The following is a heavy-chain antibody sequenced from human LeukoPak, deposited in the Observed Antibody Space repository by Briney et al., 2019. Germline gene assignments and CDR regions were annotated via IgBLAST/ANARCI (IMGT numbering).Heavy chain of an antibody. D-gene: IGHD3-22*01. V-gene: IGHV4-4*07. J-gene: IGHJ4*02. CDR2: IYTSGST. Sequence: SETLSLTCTVSGGSISSSYWSWIRQPAGKGLEWIGRIYTSGSTNYNPSLKSRVTISIDTSKNQFSLKLSSVTAADTAVYYCARQTFITGIDYWGQGTLVTVSS. CDR1: GGSISSSY. CDR3: ARQTFITGIDY.